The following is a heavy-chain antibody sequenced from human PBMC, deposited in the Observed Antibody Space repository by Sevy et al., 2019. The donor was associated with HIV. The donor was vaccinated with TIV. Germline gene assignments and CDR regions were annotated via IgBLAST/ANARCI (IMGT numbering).Heavy chain of an antibody. CDR3: ARAAYYDFWSGFNYYYYGMDV. V-gene: IGHV1-2*06. CDR1: GYTFTGYY. J-gene: IGHJ6*02. CDR2: INPNSGGT. D-gene: IGHD3-3*01. Sequence: ASVKVSCKASGYTFTGYYMHWVRQAPGQGLEWMGRINPNSGGTNYTQKFQGRVTMTRDTSISTAYMEQSRLRSDDTAVYYCARAAYYDFWSGFNYYYYGMDVWGQGTTVTVSS.